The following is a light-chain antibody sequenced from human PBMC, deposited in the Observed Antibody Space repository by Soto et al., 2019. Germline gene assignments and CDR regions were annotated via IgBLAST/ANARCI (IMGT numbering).Light chain of an antibody. Sequence: TQSPATLSVSPGEGATLTCRASQSVGTKLAWYQKRPGQSPRILIYDASTRATGVPARFGGSGSETEFTLTISSLQSEDFALYYCQQYNDASPITFGQGTRLEIK. J-gene: IGKJ5*01. V-gene: IGKV3-15*01. CDR3: QQYNDASPIT. CDR1: QSVGTK. CDR2: DAS.